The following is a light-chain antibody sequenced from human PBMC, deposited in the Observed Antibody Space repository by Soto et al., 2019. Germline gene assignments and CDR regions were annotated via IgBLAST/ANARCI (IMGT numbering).Light chain of an antibody. Sequence: EIVLTQSPGTLSLSPGERATLSCRASQSVSNNYLAWYQHKPGQAPRLLIYGASSRATDIPDRFSGSGSGTDFTLTISRLEPEDFAVYYCLQRNNWPPWTFGQGTKVEIK. CDR2: GAS. CDR3: LQRNNWPPWT. J-gene: IGKJ1*01. V-gene: IGKV3D-20*02. CDR1: QSVSNNY.